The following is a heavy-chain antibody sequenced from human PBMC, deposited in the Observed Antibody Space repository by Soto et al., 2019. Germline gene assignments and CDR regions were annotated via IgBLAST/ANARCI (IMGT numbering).Heavy chain of an antibody. CDR3: ARAMMVTHNWFDP. CDR2: IYYSGST. CDR1: GGSISSYY. D-gene: IGHD2-21*02. V-gene: IGHV4-59*08. Sequence: SETLSLTCTVSGGSISSYYWSWIRQPPGKGLEWIGYIYYSGSTYYSPSLKSRVTISVDTSKNQFSLKLSSVTAADTAVYYCARAMMVTHNWFDPWGQGILVTVSS. J-gene: IGHJ5*02.